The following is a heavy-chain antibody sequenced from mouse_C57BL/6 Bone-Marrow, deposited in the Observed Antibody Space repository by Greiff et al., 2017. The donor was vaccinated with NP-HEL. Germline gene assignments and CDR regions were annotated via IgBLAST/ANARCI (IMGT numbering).Heavy chain of an antibody. CDR1: GYSITSGYY. CDR2: LSYDGSN. CDR3: ARDLYYFDY. Sequence: DVQLQESGPGLVKPSQSLSLTCSVTGYSITSGYYWNWIRQFPGNQLEWMGYLSYDGSNNYNPSLKNRISITRDTSKNQFFLKLNSVTTEDTATYYCARDLYYFDYWGQGTTLTVFS. J-gene: IGHJ2*01. V-gene: IGHV3-6*01.